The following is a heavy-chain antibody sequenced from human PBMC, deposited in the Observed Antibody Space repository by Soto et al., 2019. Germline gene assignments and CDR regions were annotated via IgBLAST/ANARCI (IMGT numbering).Heavy chain of an antibody. D-gene: IGHD3-3*01. CDR2: INAGNGNT. CDR1: GYTFTSYA. V-gene: IGHV1-3*01. CDR3: ARAYYDFWSGSRGAFDI. Sequence: ASVKVSCKASGYTFTSYAMHLVRQAPGQRLEWMGWINAGNGNTKYSQKFQGRVTITRDTSASTAYMELSSLRSEDTAVYYCARAYYDFWSGSRGAFDIWGQGTMVTVSS. J-gene: IGHJ3*02.